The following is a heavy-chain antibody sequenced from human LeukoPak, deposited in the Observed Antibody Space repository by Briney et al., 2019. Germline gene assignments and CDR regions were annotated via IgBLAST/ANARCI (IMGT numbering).Heavy chain of an antibody. CDR3: AGPHQSQGRGYYMDV. V-gene: IGHV3-11*01. CDR2: ISSSGSTI. CDR1: GFTFSDYY. D-gene: IGHD2-2*01. J-gene: IGHJ6*03. Sequence: GGSLRLSCAASGFTFSDYYMSWIRQAPGKGLEWVSYISSSGSTIYYADSVKGRFTISRDNAKNSLYLQMNSLRAEDTAVYYCAGPHQSQGRGYYMDVWGKGTTVTVSS.